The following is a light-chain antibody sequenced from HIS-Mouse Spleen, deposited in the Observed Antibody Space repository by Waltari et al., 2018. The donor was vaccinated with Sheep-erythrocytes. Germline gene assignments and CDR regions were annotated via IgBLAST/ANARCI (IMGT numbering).Light chain of an antibody. J-gene: IGKJ1*01. CDR3: MQALQTRT. CDR2: LGS. V-gene: IGKV2-28*01. Sequence: DIVMTQSPLSLPVTPGEPASISCRSSQSLLHSNGYNYLDWYLQKPGQSPQLLIYLGSNLASGVPDRFSGSGSGTDFTLKISRVEAEDVGVYYCMQALQTRTFGQGTKVKSN. CDR1: QSLLHSNGYNY.